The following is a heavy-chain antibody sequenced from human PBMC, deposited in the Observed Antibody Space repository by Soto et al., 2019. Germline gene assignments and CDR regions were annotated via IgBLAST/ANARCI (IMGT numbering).Heavy chain of an antibody. CDR3: AISAFDILTGYDDH. V-gene: IGHV4-61*01. CDR2: IYYSGST. D-gene: IGHD3-9*01. Sequence: SETLSLTCTVSGGSVSSGSYYWSWIRQPPGKGLEWIGYIYYSGSTNYNPSLKSRVTISVDTSKNQCALSRSSVTAAGRAGYYCAISAFDILTGYDDHWGKGTLVTVTS. CDR1: GGSVSSGSYY. J-gene: IGHJ4*02.